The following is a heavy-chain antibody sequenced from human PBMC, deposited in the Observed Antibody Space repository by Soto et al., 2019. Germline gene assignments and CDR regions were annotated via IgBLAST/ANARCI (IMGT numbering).Heavy chain of an antibody. D-gene: IGHD6-19*01. CDR1: GFTFSSYA. CDR3: ARSVRSGWSYGDC. CDR2: ISYDGSSN. V-gene: IGHV3-30*04. Sequence: QVQLVESGGGVVQPGRSLRLSCAASGFTFSSYAIHWVRQAPGKGLEWVAVISYDGSSNYYADSVKGRFTISRDNSKNTLYLQMNSLRTEDTAVYYCARSVRSGWSYGDCWGQGTLVTVSS. J-gene: IGHJ4*02.